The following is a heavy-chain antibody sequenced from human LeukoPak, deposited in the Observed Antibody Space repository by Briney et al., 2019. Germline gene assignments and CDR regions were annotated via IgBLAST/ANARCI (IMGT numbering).Heavy chain of an antibody. Sequence: GGSLRLSCAASGFTFSSQSMSWVRQAPGKGLEWVAVIWYDGSNKYYADSVKGRFTISRDNSKNTLYLQMNSLRAEDTAVYYCARDMGAAAGISDYWGQGTLVTVSS. CDR3: ARDMGAAAGISDY. CDR2: IWYDGSNK. D-gene: IGHD6-13*01. CDR1: GFTFSSQS. J-gene: IGHJ4*02. V-gene: IGHV3-33*08.